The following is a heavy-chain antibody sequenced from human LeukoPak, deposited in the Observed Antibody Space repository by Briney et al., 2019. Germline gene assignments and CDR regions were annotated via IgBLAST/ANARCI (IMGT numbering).Heavy chain of an antibody. J-gene: IGHJ4*02. CDR3: AGLVGRYSSGLYYYYFDY. CDR2: IYYSGST. D-gene: IGHD3-22*01. Sequence: TSETLSLTCTVSGGSISSSSYYWGWIRQPPGKGLEWIGSIYYSGSTYYKPSLKSRVTISVDTSKSQHSLKLSSVTAADTAVYYCAGLVGRYSSGLYYYYFDYWGQGTLVTVSS. V-gene: IGHV4-39*01. CDR1: GGSISSSSYY.